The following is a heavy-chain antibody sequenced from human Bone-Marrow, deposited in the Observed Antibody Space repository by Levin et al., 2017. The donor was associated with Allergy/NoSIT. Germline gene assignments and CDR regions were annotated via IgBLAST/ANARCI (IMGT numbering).Heavy chain of an antibody. CDR3: ARGRYYGMDV. D-gene: IGHD3-9*01. Sequence: PGESLKISCAASEYTFNGHWMHWVRQAPGKGLVWVSGISSGGYTTTYADSVKGRFTISRDNAKNMLYLQMNSLRVEDTAVYYCARGRYYGMDVWGQGTTVTVSS. J-gene: IGHJ6*02. V-gene: IGHV3-74*03. CDR1: EYTFNGHW. CDR2: ISSGGYTT.